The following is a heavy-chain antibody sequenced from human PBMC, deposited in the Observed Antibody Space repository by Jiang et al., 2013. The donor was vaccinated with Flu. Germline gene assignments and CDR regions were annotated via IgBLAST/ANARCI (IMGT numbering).Heavy chain of an antibody. CDR2: IIPIFGTA. V-gene: IGHV1-69*01. D-gene: IGHD3-22*01. CDR3: ASGFIRGDSSGYYYYYFDY. CDR1: GGTFSSYA. Sequence: GAEVKKPGSSVKVSCKASGGTFSSYAISWVRQAPGQGLEWMGGIIPIFGTANYAQKFQGRVTITADESTSTAYMELSSLRSEDTAVYYCASGFIRGDSSGYYYYYFDYWGQGTLVTVSS. J-gene: IGHJ4*02.